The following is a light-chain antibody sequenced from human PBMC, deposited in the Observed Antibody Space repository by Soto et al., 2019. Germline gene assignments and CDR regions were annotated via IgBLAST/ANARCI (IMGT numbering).Light chain of an antibody. CDR3: QQAHSFPFT. CDR2: AAS. CDR1: HDISTW. V-gene: IGKV1-12*01. J-gene: IGKJ3*01. Sequence: DIPMTQSPSSVSASVGDRVTFTCRASHDISTWLAWYQQKPGQAPKLLIYAASSLQSGVPLRFSGSGSGTEFTLTINTLQPEDFATYYCQQAHSFPFTFGPGTKIDLK.